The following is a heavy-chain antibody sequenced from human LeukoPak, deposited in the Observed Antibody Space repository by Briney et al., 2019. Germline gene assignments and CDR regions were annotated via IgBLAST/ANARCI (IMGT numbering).Heavy chain of an antibody. V-gene: IGHV3-11*01. CDR1: GFTFSDYY. Sequence: PGGSLRLSCAASGFTFSDYYMSWIRQAPGKGLEWVSYISSSGSTIYYADSVKGRFTISRDIAKNSLYLQMNSLRAEDTAVYYCARDLRWELLFDYWGQGTLVTVSS. J-gene: IGHJ4*02. CDR3: ARDLRWELLFDY. CDR2: ISSSGSTI. D-gene: IGHD1-26*01.